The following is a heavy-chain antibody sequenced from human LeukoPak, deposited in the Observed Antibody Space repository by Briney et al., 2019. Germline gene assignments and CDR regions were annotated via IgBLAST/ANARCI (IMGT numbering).Heavy chain of an antibody. D-gene: IGHD6-19*01. J-gene: IGHJ4*02. Sequence: GGSLRLSCAASGFTFSSYAMSWVRQAPGKGLEWVSAISGSGGSTYYADSVKGRFTISRDNSKNTLYLRMNSLRAEDTAVYYCAKLSQWLVAEADYWGQGTLVTVSS. V-gene: IGHV3-23*01. CDR1: GFTFSSYA. CDR2: ISGSGGST. CDR3: AKLSQWLVAEADY.